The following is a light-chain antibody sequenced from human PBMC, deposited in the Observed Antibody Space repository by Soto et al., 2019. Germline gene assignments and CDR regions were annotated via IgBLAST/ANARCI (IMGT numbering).Light chain of an antibody. CDR3: SSYTTSNTRQIV. V-gene: IGLV2-14*03. Sequence: QSVLTQPASVSGSPGQSITISCTGTSSDVVGYNYVSWYQHYPGKAPKLMIYDVSNRPSGVSNRFSGSKSGNTASLTISGLQPEDEADYYCSSYTTSNTRQIVFGTGTKVTVL. J-gene: IGLJ1*01. CDR2: DVS. CDR1: SSDVVGYNY.